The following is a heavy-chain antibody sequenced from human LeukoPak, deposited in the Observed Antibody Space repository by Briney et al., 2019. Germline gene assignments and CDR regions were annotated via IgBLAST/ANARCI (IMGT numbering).Heavy chain of an antibody. D-gene: IGHD5-18*01. CDR3: TRWAYGYGDY. J-gene: IGHJ4*02. Sequence: GGSLRLSCAASGFTFSSYWMHWVRQAPEKGLEWVGFIRSKAYGGTTEYAASVKGRFTISRDDSKSIAYLQMNSLKTEDTAVYYFTRWAYGYGDYWGQGSLVTVSS. V-gene: IGHV3-49*04. CDR1: GFTFSSYW. CDR2: IRSKAYGGTT.